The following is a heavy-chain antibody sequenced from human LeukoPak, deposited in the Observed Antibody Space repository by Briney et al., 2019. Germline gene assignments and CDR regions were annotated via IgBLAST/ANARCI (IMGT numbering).Heavy chain of an antibody. CDR2: SSGSGGST. D-gene: IGHD4-23*01. CDR3: TRATIGTLITPGRLDN. J-gene: IGHJ4*02. CDR1: GFTFYNYA. V-gene: IGHV3-23*01. Sequence: GGSLRLSCAASGFTFYNYALNWVRQAPGKGLEWVSGSSGSGGSTNYADSVKGRFTISRDNSRSTLYLQMNTLAGEDTAVYYCTRATIGTLITPGRLDNWGQGTLVTVSS.